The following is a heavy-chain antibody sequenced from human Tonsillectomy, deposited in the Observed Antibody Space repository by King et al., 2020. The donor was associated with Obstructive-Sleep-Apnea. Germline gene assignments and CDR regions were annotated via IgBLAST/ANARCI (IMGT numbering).Heavy chain of an antibody. J-gene: IGHJ5*02. D-gene: IGHD6-6*01. CDR3: ARKESIAAPGWGPSVYNWFDP. CDR2: IYYSGST. CDR1: GGSISSYY. V-gene: IGHV4-59*08. Sequence: QLQESGPGLVKPSETLSLTCTVSGGSISSYYWSWIRQPPGKGLEWIGYIYYSGSTNYNPSLKSRVTISVDTSKNQFSLKLSSVTAADTAVYYCARKESIAAPGWGPSVYNWFDPWGQGTLVTVSS.